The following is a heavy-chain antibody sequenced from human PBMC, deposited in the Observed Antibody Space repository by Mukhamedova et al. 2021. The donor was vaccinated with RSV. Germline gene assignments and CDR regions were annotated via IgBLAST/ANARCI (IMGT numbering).Heavy chain of an antibody. CDR2: ISGSGGST. V-gene: IGHV3-23*01. Sequence: GKGLEWVSAISGSGGSTYYADSVKGRFTISRDNSKNTLYLQMNSLRAEDTAVYYCAKGVGIVVVPAAGTYNWFDPRGQRTLVTVSS. J-gene: IGHJ5*02. D-gene: IGHD2-2*03. CDR3: AKGVGIVVVPAAGTYNWFDP.